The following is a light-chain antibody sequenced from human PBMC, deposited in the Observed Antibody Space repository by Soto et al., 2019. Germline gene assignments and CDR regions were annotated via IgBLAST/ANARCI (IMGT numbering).Light chain of an antibody. CDR3: QQRSSWPLT. J-gene: IGKJ4*01. CDR2: DAS. Sequence: EIVLTQSPGTLSLSPGERATLSCRASQSVNSRDLAWYQQKPGQTPRLLIYDASNRATGIPARFSGSGSGTDFTLTVSSLEPEDFAVYYCQQRSSWPLTFGGGTKVEIK. V-gene: IGKV3-11*01. CDR1: QSVNSRD.